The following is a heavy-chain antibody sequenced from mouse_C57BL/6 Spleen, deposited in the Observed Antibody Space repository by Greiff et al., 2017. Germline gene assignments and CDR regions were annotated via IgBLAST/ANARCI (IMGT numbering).Heavy chain of an antibody. J-gene: IGHJ2*01. V-gene: IGHV1-54*01. CDR3: ARWGNYFYYFDY. Sequence: VQLQQSGAELVRPGTSVKVSCTASGFAFTNYLMEWVKQRPGQGLEWIGVINPGSGGTNYNAKFKGKATLTADKSSSTAYLQLSSLTSEDSAVYCCARWGNYFYYFDYWGQGTTLTVSS. D-gene: IGHD2-1*01. CDR2: INPGSGGT. CDR1: GFAFTNYL.